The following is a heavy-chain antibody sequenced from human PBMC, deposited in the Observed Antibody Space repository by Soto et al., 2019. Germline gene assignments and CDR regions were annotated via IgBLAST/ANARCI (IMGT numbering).Heavy chain of an antibody. CDR2: LIPIFGTP. V-gene: IGHV1-69*06. Sequence: QVQLVQSGSEVKTPGSSGKVSCKASGVTFTNYAISWVRQAPGEGLEWVGGLIPIFGTPNYAQTFKARVTITADKSARTAYMQRTSLRSEDTAVYYCARGRRQSLVEVVDYWGQATVVTVSS. CDR3: ARGRRQSLVEVVDY. D-gene: IGHD4-4*01. J-gene: IGHJ4*02. CDR1: GVTFTNYA.